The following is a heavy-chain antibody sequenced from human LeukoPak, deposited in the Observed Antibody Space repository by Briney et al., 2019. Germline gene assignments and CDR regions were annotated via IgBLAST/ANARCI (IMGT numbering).Heavy chain of an antibody. CDR2: IYYSGST. CDR1: GGSISSYY. D-gene: IGHD1-26*01. Sequence: PSETLSLTCTVSGGSISSYYWSWIRQPPGKGLEWIGYIYYSGSTNYSPSLKSRVTISVDTSKNQFSLKLSSVTAADTAVYYCARVIVGATWYFDYWGQGTLVTVSS. CDR3: ARVIVGATWYFDY. V-gene: IGHV4-59*01. J-gene: IGHJ4*02.